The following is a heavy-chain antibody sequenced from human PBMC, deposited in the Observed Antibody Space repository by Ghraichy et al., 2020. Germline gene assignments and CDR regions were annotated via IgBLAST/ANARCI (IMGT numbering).Heavy chain of an antibody. CDR2: ISGSGGST. CDR3: AKDPSTTIFGVVTADY. CDR1: GFTFRSYA. D-gene: IGHD3-3*01. Sequence: AGSLRLSCAASGFTFRSYAMSWVRQAPGKGLEWVSAISGSGGSTYYADSVKGRFTISRDNSKNTLYLQMNSLRAEDTAVYYCAKDPSTTIFGVVTADYWGQGTLVTVSS. J-gene: IGHJ4*02. V-gene: IGHV3-23*01.